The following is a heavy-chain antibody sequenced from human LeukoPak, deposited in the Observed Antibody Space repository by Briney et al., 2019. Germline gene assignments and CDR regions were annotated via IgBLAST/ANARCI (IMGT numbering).Heavy chain of an antibody. CDR3: ARDLTVVVVAASDHDAFDI. Sequence: GGSLRLSCAASGFTFSSYSMNWVRQAPGKGLEWVSYISSSSSTIYYADSVKGRFTISRDNAKNSLYLQMNSLRAKDTAVYYCARDLTVVVVAASDHDAFDIWGQGTMVTVSS. J-gene: IGHJ3*02. CDR2: ISSSSSTI. D-gene: IGHD2-15*01. V-gene: IGHV3-48*01. CDR1: GFTFSSYS.